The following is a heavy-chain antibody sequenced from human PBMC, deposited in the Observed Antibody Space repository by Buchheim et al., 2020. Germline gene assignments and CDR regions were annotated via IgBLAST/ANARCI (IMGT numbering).Heavy chain of an antibody. Sequence: QVQLVQSGAEVKNPGASVRVSCKTSGYTFTDYHIHWMRQAPGQGLEWMGCINPNSGGPTYGQNFQGRITMTRDTSISTVYMDLNTLKSDDTAVFYCGLLSVAAGNWNFDLWGRGTL. D-gene: IGHD6-13*01. V-gene: IGHV1-2*02. CDR2: INPNSGGP. CDR3: GLLSVAAGNWNFDL. CDR1: GYTFTDYH. J-gene: IGHJ2*01.